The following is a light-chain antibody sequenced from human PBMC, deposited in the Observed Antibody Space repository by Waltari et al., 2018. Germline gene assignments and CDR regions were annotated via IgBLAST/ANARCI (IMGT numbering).Light chain of an antibody. J-gene: IGLJ2*01. CDR3: SSYAAYNTVI. CDR1: SGDVGNYNL. V-gene: IGLV2-23*02. CDR2: GVN. Sequence: QSTLTQPASVSGSLGPSITISCIGTSGDVGNYNLVSWYQQHPGKAPKFMIYGVNKRPSGVSNRFSGSKSGNTASLTISGLQGEDEAIYFCSSYAAYNTVIFGGGTKVTVL.